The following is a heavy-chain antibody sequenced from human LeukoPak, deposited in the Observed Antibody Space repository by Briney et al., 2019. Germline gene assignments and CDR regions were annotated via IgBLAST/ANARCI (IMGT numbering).Heavy chain of an antibody. V-gene: IGHV4-34*01. CDR2: INHSGST. D-gene: IGHD3-22*01. CDR3: ARGRRYYDSSGYYYRISHFDY. J-gene: IGHJ4*02. Sequence: SETLSLTCAVYGGSFSGYYWRWIRQPPGKGLEWIGEINHSGSTNYNPSLKSRVTISVDTSKNQFSLKLSSVTAADTAVYYCARGRRYYDSSGYYYRISHFDYWGQGTLVTVSS. CDR1: GGSFSGYY.